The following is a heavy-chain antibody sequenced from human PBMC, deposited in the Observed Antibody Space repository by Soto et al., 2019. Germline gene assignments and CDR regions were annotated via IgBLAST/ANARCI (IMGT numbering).Heavy chain of an antibody. J-gene: IGHJ3*02. CDR1: GYTFTSHG. CDR2: ISAYNGNT. Sequence: ASVKVSCKASGYTFTSHGISWVRQAPGQGLEWMGWISAYNGNTNYAQKLQGRVTMTTDTSTSTAYMELRSLRSDDTAVYYCASTRTRLGYCSSTSCYANAFDIWGQGTMVTVSS. D-gene: IGHD2-2*01. CDR3: ASTRTRLGYCSSTSCYANAFDI. V-gene: IGHV1-18*01.